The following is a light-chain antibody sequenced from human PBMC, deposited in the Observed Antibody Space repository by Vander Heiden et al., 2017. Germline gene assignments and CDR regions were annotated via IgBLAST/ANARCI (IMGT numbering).Light chain of an antibody. Sequence: QPMLTQPPPSSRTPGQRVTIACSGSSSNIESHSVSWYQQLPGKAPKLLISTSARRPSGVPDRFSGSKSGTSASLAISGLRSEDEADYYCASWDDSLSGLVFGGGTKLTVL. CDR1: SSNIESHS. CDR2: TSA. J-gene: IGLJ3*02. V-gene: IGLV1-47*01. CDR3: ASWDDSLSGLV.